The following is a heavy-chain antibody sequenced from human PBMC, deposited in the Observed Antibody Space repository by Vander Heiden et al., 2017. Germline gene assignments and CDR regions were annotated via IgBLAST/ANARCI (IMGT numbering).Heavy chain of an antibody. D-gene: IGHD2-15*01. CDR2: MSGSGGST. V-gene: IGHV3-23*01. J-gene: IGHJ4*02. Sequence: EVQLLDSGGGLVQPGGSLSLSCAASGFTFSNYAMSWVRQAPGKGLEWVSGMSGSGGSTNYADSVKGRFTISRDNSKNTLYLQMNSLRGEDTAVYYCAKDRRSGGSCHDYWGQGTLVTVSS. CDR1: GFTFSNYA. CDR3: AKDRRSGGSCHDY.